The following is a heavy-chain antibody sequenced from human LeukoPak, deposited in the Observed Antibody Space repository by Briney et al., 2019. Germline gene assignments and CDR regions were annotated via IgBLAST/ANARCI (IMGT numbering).Heavy chain of an antibody. CDR1: GYTFTSYG. CDR3: ARAPPPLYAPRDGVVVAALHFDY. J-gene: IGHJ4*02. CDR2: ISAYNGNT. Sequence: ASVKVSCKASGYTFTSYGISWVRQAPGQGLEWMGWISAYNGNTNYAQKLQGRVTMTTDTSTSTTYMELRSLRSNDTAVYDCARAPPPLYAPRDGVVVAALHFDYWGQGTLVTVSS. D-gene: IGHD2-15*01. V-gene: IGHV1-18*01.